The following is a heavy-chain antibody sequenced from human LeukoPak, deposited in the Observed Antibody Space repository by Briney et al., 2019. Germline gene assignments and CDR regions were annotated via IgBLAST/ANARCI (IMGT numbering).Heavy chain of an antibody. V-gene: IGHV1-18*01. Sequence: ASVKVSCKASGYTFTSYGISWVRQAPGQGLEWMGWISAYNGNTNYAQKHQGRVTMTTDTSTSTAYMELRSLRSDDTAVYYCAREGDDCSSTSCYVDYWGQGTLVTVSS. D-gene: IGHD2-2*01. CDR1: GYTFTSYG. J-gene: IGHJ4*02. CDR3: AREGDDCSSTSCYVDY. CDR2: ISAYNGNT.